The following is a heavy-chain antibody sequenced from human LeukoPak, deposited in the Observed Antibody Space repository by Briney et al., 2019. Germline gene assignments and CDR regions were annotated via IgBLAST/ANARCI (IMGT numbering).Heavy chain of an antibody. V-gene: IGHV4-59*08. CDR3: ARHGLEYSSSWYGPVWFDP. J-gene: IGHJ5*02. D-gene: IGHD6-13*01. CDR2: IYYSGST. Sequence: SETLSLTCSVSAASIRDYYWSWIRQPPGKGLEWIGYIYYSGSTNYNPSLKSRVTISVDTSKNQFSLKVNSVTAADTAVYYCARHGLEYSSSWYGPVWFDPWGQETLVTVSS. CDR1: AASIRDYY.